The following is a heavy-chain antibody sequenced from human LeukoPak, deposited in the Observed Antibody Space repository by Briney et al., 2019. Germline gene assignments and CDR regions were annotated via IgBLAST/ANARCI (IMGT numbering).Heavy chain of an antibody. Sequence: SETLSLTCTVSGDSISSGDYSWSWIRQPPGKGLEWIGYIYQSGSTYYNPSLKSRVTISVDRSRNQFSLKLTSVTAADTAVYYCARPAPRSGSYYSYFDYWGQGTLVTVSS. CDR3: ARPAPRSGSYYSYFDY. CDR1: GDSISSGDYS. D-gene: IGHD3-10*01. CDR2: IYQSGST. V-gene: IGHV4-30-2*01. J-gene: IGHJ4*02.